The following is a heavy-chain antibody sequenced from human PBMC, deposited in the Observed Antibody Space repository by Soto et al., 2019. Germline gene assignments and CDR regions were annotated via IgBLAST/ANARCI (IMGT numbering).Heavy chain of an antibody. D-gene: IGHD3-10*01. CDR2: ITNDGSNE. CDR1: GFTFRWFG. Sequence: PGGSLRLSCAGSGFTFRWFGMNWVRQAPGKGLEWVARITNDGSNEYYVDSVKGRFTISRDNSKNTLYLQMDSLRAEDTAVYYCAKGEVRGIIPSYFYYWGLGTLVTVSS. CDR3: AKGEVRGIIPSYFYY. J-gene: IGHJ4*02. V-gene: IGHV3-30*18.